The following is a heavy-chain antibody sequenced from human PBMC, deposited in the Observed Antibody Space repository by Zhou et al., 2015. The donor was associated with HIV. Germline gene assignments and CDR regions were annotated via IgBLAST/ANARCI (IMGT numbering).Heavy chain of an antibody. J-gene: IGHJ3*02. CDR1: GFTFNSYG. CDR2: ISGSDGIT. V-gene: IGHV3-NL1*01. D-gene: IGHD5-18*01. Sequence: QVQLVESGGGVVQPGRSLRLSCTASGFTFNSYGMHWVRQAPGKGLDWVSIISGSDGITYYADSVKGRFTISRDNSKTTLYLQMSSLRTEDTAVYYCAKDWVTSGAFDIWGQGTMVTVSS. CDR3: AKDWVTSGAFDI.